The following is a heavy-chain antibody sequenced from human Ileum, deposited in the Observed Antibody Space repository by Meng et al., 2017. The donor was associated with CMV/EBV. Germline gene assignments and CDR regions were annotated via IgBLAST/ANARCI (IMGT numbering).Heavy chain of an antibody. CDR1: GYTFTSLY. CDR3: ARRFCSSSSGSLDY. D-gene: IGHD2-2*01. CDR2: INPSGGST. J-gene: IGHJ4*02. Sequence: ASVKVSCKASGYTFTSLYIHWVRQAPGQGLEWMGIINPSGGSTNYAQKVQGRGTMTRDTSTSTVYMELSSLRSEDTAVYYCARRFCSSSSGSLDYWGQGTLVTVSS. V-gene: IGHV1-46*01.